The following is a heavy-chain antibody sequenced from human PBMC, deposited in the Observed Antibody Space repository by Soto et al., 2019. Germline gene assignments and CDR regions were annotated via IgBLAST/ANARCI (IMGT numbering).Heavy chain of an antibody. CDR2: IYYSGST. CDR3: ARKYPYGSGSYFDY. CDR1: GGSISSGGYY. V-gene: IGHV4-31*03. Sequence: SETLSLTCTVSGGSISSGGYYWSWIRQHPGKGLEWIGYIYYSGSTYYNPSLKSRVTISVDTSKNQFSLKLSSVTAADKAVYYCARKYPYGSGSYFDYWGQGTLVPVSS. D-gene: IGHD3-10*01. J-gene: IGHJ4*02.